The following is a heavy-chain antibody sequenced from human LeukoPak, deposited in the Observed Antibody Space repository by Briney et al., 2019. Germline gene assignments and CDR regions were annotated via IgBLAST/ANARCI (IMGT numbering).Heavy chain of an antibody. CDR2: MNPNSGNT. J-gene: IGHJ6*02. Sequence: GASVKVSCKASGYTFTSYDINWVRQATGQGLEWMGWMNPNSGNTGYAQKFQGRVTMTRNTSISTAYMELSSLRSEDTAAYYCARRRSVAGQKRKYYYCYYGMDVWGQGTTVTVSS. V-gene: IGHV1-8*01. CDR1: GYTFTSYD. CDR3: ARRRSVAGQKRKYYYCYYGMDV. D-gene: IGHD6-19*01.